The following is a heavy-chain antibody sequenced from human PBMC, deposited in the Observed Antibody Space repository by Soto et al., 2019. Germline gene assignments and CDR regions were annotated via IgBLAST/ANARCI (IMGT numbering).Heavy chain of an antibody. CDR2: VHYSGST. V-gene: IGHV4-59*08. D-gene: IGHD2-8*01. CDR3: AKHNGEVDFDH. CDR1: GGSITGYY. J-gene: IGHJ4*02. Sequence: PSETLSLTCTVSGGSITGYYWSWIRQPPGKGPEWIGNVHYSGSTNYNFSLKSRVTISVDTSRIHFSLRLSSVTAADTAVYYCAKHNGEVDFDHWGQGTLVTVSS.